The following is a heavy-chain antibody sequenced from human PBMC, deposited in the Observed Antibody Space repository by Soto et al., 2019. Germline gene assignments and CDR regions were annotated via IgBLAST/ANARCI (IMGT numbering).Heavy chain of an antibody. D-gene: IGHD3-22*01. CDR2: IYWDDDK. J-gene: IGHJ4*02. V-gene: IGHV2-5*02. Sequence: SGPTVVNPTQTLTLTCTFSGFSLSTSGVGVGWIRQPPGKALEWLALIYWDDDKRYSPSLKSRLTITKDTSKNQVVLTMTNMDPVDTATYCCAHRWHYDSSGYYAGGFYYWGQGTLVTVSS. CDR3: AHRWHYDSSGYYAGGFYY. CDR1: GFSLSTSGVG.